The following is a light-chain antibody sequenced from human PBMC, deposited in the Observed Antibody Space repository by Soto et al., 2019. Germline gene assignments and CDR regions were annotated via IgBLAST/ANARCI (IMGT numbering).Light chain of an antibody. Sequence: ETVMTQSPASLSVSPGERATLSCRASHSVSNNLAWYQQKPGQAPRLLIYHASTRAPGIPARFSGSGSGTELTLTISSVQSEDSAVSYCQHDNSWPLTFGGGTKVEIK. J-gene: IGKJ4*01. CDR2: HAS. CDR3: QHDNSWPLT. V-gene: IGKV3-15*01. CDR1: HSVSNN.